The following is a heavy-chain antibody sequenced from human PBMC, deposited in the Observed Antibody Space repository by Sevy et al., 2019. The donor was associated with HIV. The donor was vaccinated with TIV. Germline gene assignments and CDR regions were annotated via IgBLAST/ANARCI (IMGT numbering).Heavy chain of an antibody. D-gene: IGHD3-10*01. CDR1: GGFIGSYY. CDR2: IYYDGSA. Sequence: SETLSLTCTVSGGFIGSYYWSWIRQAPGKGLEWIGYIYYDGSANYNPSLKSRVPLSEDTLKNQVSLKLSSVTPADTAVYYCARDRGELYYFDYWGQGTLVTVSS. V-gene: IGHV4-59*01. J-gene: IGHJ4*02. CDR3: ARDRGELYYFDY.